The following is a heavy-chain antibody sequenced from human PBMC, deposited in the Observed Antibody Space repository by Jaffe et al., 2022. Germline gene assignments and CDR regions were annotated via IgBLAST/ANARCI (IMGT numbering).Heavy chain of an antibody. J-gene: IGHJ5*02. Sequence: QVQLQQWGAGLLKPSETLSLTCAVYGGSFSGYYWSWIRQPPGKGLEWIGEINHSGSTNYNPSLKSRVTISVDTSKNQFSLKLSSVTAADTAVYYCARHRVPAARQTAVNNWFDPWGQGTLVTVSS. D-gene: IGHD2-2*01. CDR2: INHSGST. CDR3: ARHRVPAARQTAVNNWFDP. V-gene: IGHV4-34*01. CDR1: GGSFSGYY.